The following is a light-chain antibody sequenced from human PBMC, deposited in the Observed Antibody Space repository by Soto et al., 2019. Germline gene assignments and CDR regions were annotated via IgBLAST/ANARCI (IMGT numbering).Light chain of an antibody. J-gene: IGLJ2*01. CDR3: QSYDSSRGV. CDR1: SSNIGAGYD. CDR2: GNN. Sequence: QSVLTQPPSVSGAPGQRVTISCTGSSSNIGAGYDVHWYQQLPGTALKLLIYGNNNRPSGVPDRFSGSKSGTSASLAITGLQAEDEADYYCQSYDSSRGVFGGGTKLTVL. V-gene: IGLV1-40*01.